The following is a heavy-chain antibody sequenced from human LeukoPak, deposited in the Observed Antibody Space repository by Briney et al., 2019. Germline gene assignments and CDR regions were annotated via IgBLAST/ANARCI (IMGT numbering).Heavy chain of an antibody. J-gene: IGHJ3*02. V-gene: IGHV5-51*01. CDR3: ARRIRSADDAFDI. CDR1: GYSFTTYW. D-gene: IGHD1-14*01. Sequence: GESLKSSCEGSGYSFTTYWIGWVRQMPGKGLEWMGIVYPGNSDTRYSPSFQGQVTISAERSISTAYLQWSSLKASDTAMYYCARRIRSADDAFDIWGQGTMVTVS. CDR2: VYPGNSDT.